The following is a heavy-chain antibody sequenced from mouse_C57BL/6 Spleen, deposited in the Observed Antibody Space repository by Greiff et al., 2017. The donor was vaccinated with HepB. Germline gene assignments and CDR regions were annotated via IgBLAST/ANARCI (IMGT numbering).Heavy chain of an antibody. D-gene: IGHD4-1*01. CDR3: ARANFYAMDY. J-gene: IGHJ4*01. V-gene: IGHV5-4*03. Sequence: EVKLMESGGGLVKPGGSLTLSCAASGFTFSSYAMSWVRQTPEKRLEWVATISDGGSYTYYPDNVKGRFTIARDNAKNNLYLQMSHLKSEDTAMYYCARANFYAMDYWGQGTSVTVSS. CDR2: ISDGGSYT. CDR1: GFTFSSYA.